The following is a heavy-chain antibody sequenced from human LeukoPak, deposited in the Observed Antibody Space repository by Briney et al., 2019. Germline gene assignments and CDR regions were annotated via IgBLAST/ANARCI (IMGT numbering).Heavy chain of an antibody. V-gene: IGHV1-69*05. J-gene: IGHJ4*02. CDR2: IIPIFGTA. D-gene: IGHD5-12*01. CDR3: ARGPLVDIVATDY. CDR1: GGTFSSYP. Sequence: ASVKVSCKASGGTFSSYPISWVRQAPGQGLEWMGGIIPIFGTANYAQKFQGRVTMTRDTSTSTVYMELSSLRSEDTAVYYCARGPLVDIVATDYWGQGTLVTVSS.